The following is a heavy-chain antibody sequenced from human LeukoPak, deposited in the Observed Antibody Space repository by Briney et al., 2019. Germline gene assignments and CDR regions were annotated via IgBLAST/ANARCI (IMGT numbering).Heavy chain of an antibody. CDR3: ARRVGLCSGGSCYHTEGVNWFDP. CDR2: IYYSGST. D-gene: IGHD2-15*01. Sequence: SETLSLTCTVSGGSISSSSYYWGWIRQPPGKGLEWIGSIYYSGSTYYNPSLKSRVTISVDTSKNQFSLKLSYVTAADSAVYYCARRVGLCSGGSCYHTEGVNWFDPWGQGTLVTVSS. J-gene: IGHJ5*02. V-gene: IGHV4-39*01. CDR1: GGSISSSSYY.